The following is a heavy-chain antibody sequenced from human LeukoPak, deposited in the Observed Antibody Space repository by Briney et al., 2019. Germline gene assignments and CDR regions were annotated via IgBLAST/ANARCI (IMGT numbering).Heavy chain of an antibody. D-gene: IGHD3-3*01. CDR1: GGTFSSYA. CDR3: ARAPLWSGYSDYYYGMDV. V-gene: IGHV1-69*13. J-gene: IGHJ6*02. Sequence: GASVKVSCKASGGTFSSYAISWVRQAPGQGLEWMGGILPIFGTANYAQKFQGRVTITADESTNTAYMELSSLRSEDTAVYYCARAPLWSGYSDYYYGMDVWGQGTTVTVSS. CDR2: ILPIFGTA.